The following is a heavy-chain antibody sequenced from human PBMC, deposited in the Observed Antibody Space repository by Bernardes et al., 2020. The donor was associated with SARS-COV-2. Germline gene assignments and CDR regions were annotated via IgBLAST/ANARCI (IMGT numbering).Heavy chain of an antibody. J-gene: IGHJ6*02. CDR2: IYTSGST. V-gene: IGHV4-61*02. D-gene: IGHD6-13*01. CDR1: GGSISSGGYY. Sequence: SETLSLTCTVSGGSISSGGYYWSWIRQHPGKGLEWIGRIYTSGSTNYNPSLKSRVTMSVDTSKNQFSLKLSSVTAADTAVYYCARESWGDYSSSWAPPYYYYGMDVWGQGTTVTVSS. CDR3: ARESWGDYSSSWAPPYYYYGMDV.